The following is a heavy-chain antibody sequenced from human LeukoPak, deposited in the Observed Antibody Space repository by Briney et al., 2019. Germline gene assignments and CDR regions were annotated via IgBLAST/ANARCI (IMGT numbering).Heavy chain of an antibody. Sequence: PGGSLRLSCAASGFTFSSYEMNWVRRAPGQGLEWVSYISSSGSTIYYEDSVKGRFTISRDNSKNTLYLQMNSLRAEDTAVYYCARAPWSAVTTYIDYCYYYYMDVWGKGTTVTVSS. CDR3: ARAPWSAVTTYIDYCYYYYMDV. CDR1: GFTFSSYE. J-gene: IGHJ6*03. D-gene: IGHD4-17*01. V-gene: IGHV3-48*03. CDR2: ISSSGSTI.